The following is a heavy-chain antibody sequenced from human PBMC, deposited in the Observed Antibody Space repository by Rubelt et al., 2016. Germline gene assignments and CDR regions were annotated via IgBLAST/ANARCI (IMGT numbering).Heavy chain of an antibody. Sequence: QVQLQQWGAGLLKPSETLSLTCAVYGGSFSGYYWSWIRQPPGKGLEWIGEINHSGSTNYNPSLKSRATISGETSKNQFSRKLSSVTAADTAVYYCARGRRGSSSWLGRDYYGMDVWGQGTTVTVSS. CDR1: GGSFSGYY. D-gene: IGHD6-13*01. J-gene: IGHJ6*02. V-gene: IGHV4-34*01. CDR2: INHSGST. CDR3: ARGRRGSSSWLGRDYYGMDV.